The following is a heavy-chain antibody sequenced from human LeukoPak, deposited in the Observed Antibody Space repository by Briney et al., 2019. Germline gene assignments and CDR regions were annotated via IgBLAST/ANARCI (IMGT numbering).Heavy chain of an antibody. CDR1: GASITSSGYY. D-gene: IGHD3-3*01. J-gene: IGHJ6*03. V-gene: IGHV4-39*01. CDR3: ARHLRSGTYYYYYYMDV. Sequence: TSETLSLTCTVSGASITSSGYYWGWIRQPPGKGLEWIGTIYHSGSTYYNPSLKSRVTISVDTSKNQFSLKLSSVTAADTAVYYWARHLRSGTYYYYYYMDVWGKGTTVTISS. CDR2: IYHSGST.